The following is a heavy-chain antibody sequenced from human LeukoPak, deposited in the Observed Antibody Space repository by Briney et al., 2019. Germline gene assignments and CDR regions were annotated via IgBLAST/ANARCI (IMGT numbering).Heavy chain of an antibody. V-gene: IGHV3-23*01. D-gene: IGHD6-19*01. Sequence: GGSLRLSCAASGFTFSSYAMSWVRQAPGKGLEWVSSISGSGGSTYYADSVKGRFTISRDNSKNTLYLQMNSPRDEDTAVYYCAKDDHGGSGWRDYFDYWGQGTLVTVST. CDR2: ISGSGGST. CDR1: GFTFSSYA. CDR3: AKDDHGGSGWRDYFDY. J-gene: IGHJ4*02.